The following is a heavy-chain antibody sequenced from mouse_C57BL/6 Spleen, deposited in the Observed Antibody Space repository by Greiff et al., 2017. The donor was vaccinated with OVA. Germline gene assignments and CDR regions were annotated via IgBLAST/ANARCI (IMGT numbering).Heavy chain of an antibody. CDR3: ASTAGPHWYFDV. D-gene: IGHD3-1*01. CDR2: ISYDGSN. J-gene: IGHJ1*03. Sequence: EVQLQQSGPGLVKPSQSLSLTCSVTGYSITSGYYWNWIRQFPGNKLEWMGYISYDGSNNYNPSLKNRISITRDTSKNQFFLKLNSVTTEDTATYYCASTAGPHWYFDVWGTGTTVTVSS. CDR1: GYSITSGYY. V-gene: IGHV3-6*01.